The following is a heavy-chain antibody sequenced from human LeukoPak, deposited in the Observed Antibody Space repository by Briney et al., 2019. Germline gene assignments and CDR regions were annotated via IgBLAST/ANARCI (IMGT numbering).Heavy chain of an antibody. CDR2: ISRSGVTT. D-gene: IGHD6-19*01. V-gene: IGHV3-23*01. CDR3: AKTYSSVWGFDY. Sequence: PGGSLRLSCAASGFTVSSNYMSWVRQAPGKGLEWVSAISRSGVTTYYADSVKGRFTTSRDNSKNTLYLQMNSLRAEDTAVYYCAKTYSSVWGFDYWGQGTLVTVSS. CDR1: GFTVSSNY. J-gene: IGHJ4*02.